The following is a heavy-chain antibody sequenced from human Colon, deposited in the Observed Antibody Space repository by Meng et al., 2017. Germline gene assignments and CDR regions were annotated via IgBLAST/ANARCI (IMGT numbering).Heavy chain of an antibody. J-gene: IGHJ3*02. CDR2: IWSDGSNE. D-gene: IGHD2-8*02. Sequence: GESLKISCAASGFSFSNYGMHWVRQAPGRGLEWAALIWSDGSNEYYADSVKGRFTISRDNSKNTLYLQMNSLRAEDTAVYYCARTGGDVFDIWGQGTMVTVSS. CDR1: GFSFSNYG. V-gene: IGHV3-33*01. CDR3: ARTGGDVFDI.